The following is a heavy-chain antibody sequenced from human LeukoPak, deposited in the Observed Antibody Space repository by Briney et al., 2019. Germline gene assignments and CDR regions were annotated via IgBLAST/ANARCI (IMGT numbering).Heavy chain of an antibody. V-gene: IGHV1-24*01. CDR3: ATDIAVAGMVYYYYGMDV. CDR2: FDPEDGET. CDR1: GYTLTELS. D-gene: IGHD6-19*01. Sequence: ASVKVSCKVSGYTLTELSMHWVRQAPGKGLEWMGGFDPEDGETIYAQKFQGRVTMTEDTSTDTAYMELSSLRSEDTAVYYCATDIAVAGMVYYYYGMDVWGQGTTVTVSS. J-gene: IGHJ6*02.